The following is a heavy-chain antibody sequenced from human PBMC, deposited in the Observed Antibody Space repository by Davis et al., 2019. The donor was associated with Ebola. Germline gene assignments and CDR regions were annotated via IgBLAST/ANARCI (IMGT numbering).Heavy chain of an antibody. J-gene: IGHJ4*02. Sequence: ASVKVSCKTSGYTFTDYYIHWVRQAPGQGLEWMGWINPKNGATNYAQKFRVRVTVTRDTSVNTAYLQLSSLRPNDTAVYSCATNSGGIELWTYFEYWGQGTLVTVSS. D-gene: IGHD7-27*01. CDR1: GYTFTDYY. CDR2: INPKNGAT. V-gene: IGHV1-2*02. CDR3: ATNSGGIELWTYFEY.